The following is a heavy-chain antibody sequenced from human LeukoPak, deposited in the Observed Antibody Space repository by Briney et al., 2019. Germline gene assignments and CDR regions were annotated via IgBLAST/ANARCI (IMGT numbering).Heavy chain of an antibody. CDR1: GYTFTGYY. V-gene: IGHV1-2*04. Sequence: GASVKVSCKASGYTFTGYYMHWVRQAPGQGLEWMGWINPNSGGTNYAQKFQGWVTMTRDTSISTAYMELSRLRSDDTAVYYCAREGGGSWGYYYGMDVWGQGTTVTVSS. D-gene: IGHD2-15*01. CDR2: INPNSGGT. J-gene: IGHJ6*02. CDR3: AREGGGSWGYYYGMDV.